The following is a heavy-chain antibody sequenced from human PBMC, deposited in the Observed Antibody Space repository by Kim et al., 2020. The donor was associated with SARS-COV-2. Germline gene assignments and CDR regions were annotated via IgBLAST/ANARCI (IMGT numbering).Heavy chain of an antibody. CDR3: AKLSRPIAVKSFPFDV. J-gene: IGHJ3*01. Sequence: GGSLRLSCGTSGFSFDDYAMHWVRQAPVKGLEWVAGISWNSSIIEYSDSVKGRFTISRDNAKDSLYLQMDSLRPGDTALYYCAKLSRPIAVKSFPFDVWG. CDR2: ISWNSSII. CDR1: GFSFDDYA. D-gene: IGHD2-15*01. V-gene: IGHV3-9*01.